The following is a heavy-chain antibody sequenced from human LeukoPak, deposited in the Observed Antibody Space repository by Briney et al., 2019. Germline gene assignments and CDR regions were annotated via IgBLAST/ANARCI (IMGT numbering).Heavy chain of an antibody. CDR2: IWYDGSNK. Sequence: GGSLRLSCAASGFTFSSYGMHWVRQAPGKGLEWVAVIWYDGSNKYYADSVKGRFTISRDNSKNTLYLQMNSLRAEDTAVYYCAKDRWVAGTVCFDYWGRGTLVTVSS. D-gene: IGHD6-19*01. V-gene: IGHV3-33*06. CDR3: AKDRWVAGTVCFDY. J-gene: IGHJ4*02. CDR1: GFTFSSYG.